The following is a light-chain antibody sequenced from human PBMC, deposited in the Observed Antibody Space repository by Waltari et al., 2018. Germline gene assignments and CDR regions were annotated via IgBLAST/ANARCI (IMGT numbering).Light chain of an antibody. CDR3: SSYTSSRTLI. Sequence: QSALTQPASVSGSPGQSIAISCTGTTSDIGYNKFVSWYQQNPGKAPKLPIYDVTGRPSGVSDRFSGSKSGNTASRTISGLQAEDEADYYCSSYTSSRTLIFGGGTKVTV. J-gene: IGLJ2*01. V-gene: IGLV2-14*01. CDR1: TSDIGYNKF. CDR2: DVT.